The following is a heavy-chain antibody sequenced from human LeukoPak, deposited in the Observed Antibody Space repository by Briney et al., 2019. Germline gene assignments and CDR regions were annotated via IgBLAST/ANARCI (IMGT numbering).Heavy chain of an antibody. D-gene: IGHD3-10*01. Sequence: GASLQISCKGSGYLFTSYWISWVRQMPGKGLEWMGRIDPSDSYTNYSPSFQGHVTISADKSISTAYLQWSSLKASDTAMYYCARHSYGSGSYYYYYGMDVWGKGTTVTVSS. CDR1: GYLFTSYW. V-gene: IGHV5-10-1*01. J-gene: IGHJ6*04. CDR3: ARHSYGSGSYYYYYGMDV. CDR2: IDPSDSYT.